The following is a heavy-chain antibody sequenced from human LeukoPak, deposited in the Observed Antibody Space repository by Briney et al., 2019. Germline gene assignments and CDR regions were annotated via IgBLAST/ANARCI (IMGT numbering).Heavy chain of an antibody. CDR1: GFTLSSYG. CDR2: IWYDGSNK. CDR3: AKGIGITGTTGDFEY. D-gene: IGHD1-7*01. Sequence: GGSLRLSCVASGFTLSSYGMHWVRQAPGKGLEWVAVIWYDGSNKYYADSVKGRFTTSRDNSKNTLYLQMNSLRAEDTAVYYCAKGIGITGTTGDFEYWGQGTLFTVSS. J-gene: IGHJ4*02. V-gene: IGHV3-33*06.